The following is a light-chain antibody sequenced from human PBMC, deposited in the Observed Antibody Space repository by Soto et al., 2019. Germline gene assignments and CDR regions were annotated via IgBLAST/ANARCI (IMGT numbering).Light chain of an antibody. CDR1: SPNIGSNT. Sequence: QSVLTQPPSASGTPGQRVTISCSGSSPNIGSNTVNWYQQRPGTDPKLLIYSNNQRPSGVPDRVSGSKSGTSASLAISGLQSEDEADYYCAAWDASLNGVVFGGGTKLTVL. CDR3: AAWDASLNGVV. CDR2: SNN. J-gene: IGLJ2*01. V-gene: IGLV1-44*01.